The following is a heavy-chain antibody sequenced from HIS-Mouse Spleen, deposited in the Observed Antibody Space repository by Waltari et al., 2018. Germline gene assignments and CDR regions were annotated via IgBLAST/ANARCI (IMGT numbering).Heavy chain of an antibody. CDR1: GGSFSGYS. Sequence: QVQLQQWGAGLLKPSETLSLTCAVDGGSFSGYSWSWIRQPPGKGLEWIGEINHSGSTNYNPSLKSRVTISVDTSKNQFSLKLSSVTAADTAVYYCARRGGWYFDYWGQGTLVTVSS. J-gene: IGHJ4*02. V-gene: IGHV4-34*01. CDR3: ARRGGWYFDY. CDR2: INHSGST. D-gene: IGHD3-10*01.